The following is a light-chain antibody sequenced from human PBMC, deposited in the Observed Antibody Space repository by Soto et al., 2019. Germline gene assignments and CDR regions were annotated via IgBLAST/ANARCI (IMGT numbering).Light chain of an antibody. CDR3: QQLFVPPLT. V-gene: IGKV1-5*01. J-gene: IGKJ5*01. CDR2: AAS. Sequence: DIQMTQSPSTLSASVGDRVTITCRASQSISSWLAWYQVKPGKAPKLLIYAASTLESGVPSRFSAIVSGTEFSLTITSLQPVDFATYYRQQLFVPPLTVAQGTRLESK. CDR1: QSISSW.